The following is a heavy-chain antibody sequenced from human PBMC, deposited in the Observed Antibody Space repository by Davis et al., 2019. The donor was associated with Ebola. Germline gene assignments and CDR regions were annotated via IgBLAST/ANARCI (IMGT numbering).Heavy chain of an antibody. V-gene: IGHV2-70*04. D-gene: IGHD3/OR15-3a*01. CDR1: GFSLSTAKMR. Sequence: SGPTLVKPTQTLTLTCTFSGFSLSTAKMRVSWIRQPPGKALEWLARIDWNEDEFYSTSLKTRLAISKDTSKNQVVLTMTNMDPVDTATYYCARIDFGMDDWGQGTTVTVSS. CDR3: ARIDFGMDD. J-gene: IGHJ6*02. CDR2: IDWNEDE.